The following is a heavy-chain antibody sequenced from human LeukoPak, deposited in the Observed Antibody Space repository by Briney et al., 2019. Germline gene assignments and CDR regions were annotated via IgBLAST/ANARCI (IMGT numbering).Heavy chain of an antibody. CDR1: GFTITLYW. J-gene: IGHJ5*02. CDR2: INSDGYST. V-gene: IGHV3-74*01. Sequence: QTGGSLRLSCAASGFTITLYWMHWVRQVPGKGLVWVSRINSDGYSTNYADSVKGRFTISRDNAKNTLYLQINNLRADDTAVYYCARDNGFSLFATWGPGTLVTVSS. CDR3: ARDNGFSLFAT. D-gene: IGHD5-18*01.